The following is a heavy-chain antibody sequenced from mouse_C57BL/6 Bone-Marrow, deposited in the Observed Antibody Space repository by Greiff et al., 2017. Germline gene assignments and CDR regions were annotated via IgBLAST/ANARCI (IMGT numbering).Heavy chain of an antibody. Sequence: QVQLQQPGAELVKPGASVKLSCKASGYTFTSYWMQWVKQRPGQGLEWIGEIDPSDSYTNYNQKFKGKATLTVDTSSSTAYMQLSSLTSEDSAVYYGARGAYYGNYGYFDVWGTGTTVTVSS. V-gene: IGHV1-50*01. CDR2: IDPSDSYT. J-gene: IGHJ1*03. CDR3: ARGAYYGNYGYFDV. D-gene: IGHD2-10*01. CDR1: GYTFTSYW.